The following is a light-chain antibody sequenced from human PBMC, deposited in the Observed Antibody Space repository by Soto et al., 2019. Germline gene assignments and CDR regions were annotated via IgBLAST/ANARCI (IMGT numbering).Light chain of an antibody. CDR3: HQYSNTFRT. V-gene: IGKV3-15*01. CDR2: DTS. CDR1: YTVVTN. Sequence: IVLTQFPAALSVSPGERATLAFWASYTVVTNLAWYQQKPGQAPRLLIYDTSTRATGVPARFSGSGSGTEFTLTLSNLQAEDSAVYHCHQYSNTFRTLGQGTKVDLK. J-gene: IGKJ1*01.